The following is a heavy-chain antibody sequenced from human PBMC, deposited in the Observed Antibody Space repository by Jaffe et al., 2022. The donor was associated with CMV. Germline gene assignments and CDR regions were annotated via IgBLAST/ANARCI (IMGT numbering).Heavy chain of an antibody. CDR3: AKALVSDSSSWYAVHFDY. CDR2: ISGSGGST. J-gene: IGHJ4*02. Sequence: EVQLVESGGGLVQPGGSLRLSCAASGFTFSSYAMSWVRQAPGKGLEWVSAISGSGGSTYYADSVKGRFTISRDNSKNTLYLQMNSLRAEDTAVYYCAKALVSDSSSWYAVHFDYWGQGTLVTVSS. D-gene: IGHD6-13*01. CDR1: GFTFSSYA. V-gene: IGHV3-23*04.